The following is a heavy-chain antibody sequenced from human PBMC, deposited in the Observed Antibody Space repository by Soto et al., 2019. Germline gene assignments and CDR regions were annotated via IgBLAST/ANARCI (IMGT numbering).Heavy chain of an antibody. V-gene: IGHV3-33*01. CDR1: GFTFSSYG. CDR2: IWFDGSDK. CDR3: ARLYCSAASCYSVGAFDI. D-gene: IGHD2-15*01. Sequence: QVQLVESGGGVVQPGRSLRLSCAASGFTFSSYGMHWVRQAPGKGLEWVALIWFDGSDKYYTESVKGRFTISRDNSKSTLYLQMNSLRAKDTAVYYCARLYCSAASCYSVGAFDIRGQGTMVTVSS. J-gene: IGHJ3*02.